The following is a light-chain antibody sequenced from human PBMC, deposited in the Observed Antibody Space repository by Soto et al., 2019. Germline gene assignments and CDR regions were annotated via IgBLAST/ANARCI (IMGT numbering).Light chain of an antibody. V-gene: IGKV1-5*01. CDR3: QQYNSYSPWT. J-gene: IGKJ1*01. Sequence: DIHRTQSPSTLSASVGDRVTITCRASQNVNKWLAWFQQKPGKVPKLLIFDASTLQTGVPSRFGGGGSGTEFTLTISGLQPDDFATYYCQQYNSYSPWTFGPGTKVDIK. CDR2: DAS. CDR1: QNVNKW.